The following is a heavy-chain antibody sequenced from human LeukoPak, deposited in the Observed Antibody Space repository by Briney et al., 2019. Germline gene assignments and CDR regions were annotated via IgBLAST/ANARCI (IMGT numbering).Heavy chain of an antibody. D-gene: IGHD3-22*01. Sequence: GGSLRLSCAASGFTFSSYWMSWVRQAPGKGLEWVANINQDGREKYYVDSVKGRFSISRDSARSSLYLQMNTLRADDTAVYYCARDRALYDSRRGYYYTEDDYWGQGTLVTVSS. CDR1: GFTFSSYW. V-gene: IGHV3-7*01. J-gene: IGHJ4*02. CDR2: INQDGREK. CDR3: ARDRALYDSRRGYYYTEDDY.